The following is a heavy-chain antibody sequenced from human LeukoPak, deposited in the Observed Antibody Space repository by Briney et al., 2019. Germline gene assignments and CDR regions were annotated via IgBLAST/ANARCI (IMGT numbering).Heavy chain of an antibody. CDR2: INHSGST. J-gene: IGHJ4*02. CDR3: ARAYGSGTAADY. Sequence: SETLSLTCAVYGGSFSGYYWSWIRQPPGKGLEWIGEINHSGSTNYNPSLKSRVTISVDTSKNQFSLKLSSATAADTAVYYCARAYGSGTAADYWGQGTLVTVSS. CDR1: GGSFSGYY. V-gene: IGHV4-34*01. D-gene: IGHD3-10*01.